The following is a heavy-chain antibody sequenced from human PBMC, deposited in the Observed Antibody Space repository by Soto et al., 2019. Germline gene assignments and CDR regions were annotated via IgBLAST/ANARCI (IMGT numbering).Heavy chain of an antibody. D-gene: IGHD5-18*01. CDR1: GGSVSSGSYY. CDR3: AIGIPLDY. CDR2: IYYSGST. V-gene: IGHV4-61*01. J-gene: IGHJ4*02. Sequence: SETLSLTCTVSGGSVSSGSYYWSWIRQPPGKGLEWIGYIYYSGSTNYNPSLKSRVTISVDTSKNQFSLKLSSVTAADTAVYYCAIGIPLDYWGQGTLVTVSS.